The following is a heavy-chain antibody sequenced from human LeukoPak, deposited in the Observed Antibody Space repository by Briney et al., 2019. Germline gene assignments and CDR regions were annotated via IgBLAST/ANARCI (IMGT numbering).Heavy chain of an antibody. Sequence: GGSLRLSCAASGFTFSSYWMTWVRQAPGKGLEWVAVISYDGSNKYYADSVKGRFTISRDNSKNTLYLQMNSLRAEDTAVYYCARDLVAAAGTRWGQGTLVTVSS. CDR2: ISYDGSNK. CDR1: GFTFSSYW. J-gene: IGHJ4*02. D-gene: IGHD6-13*01. V-gene: IGHV3-30*03. CDR3: ARDLVAAAGTR.